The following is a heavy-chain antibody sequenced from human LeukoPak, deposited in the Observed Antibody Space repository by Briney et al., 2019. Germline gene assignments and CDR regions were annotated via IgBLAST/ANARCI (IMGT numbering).Heavy chain of an antibody. J-gene: IGHJ5*02. D-gene: IGHD2-21*02. Sequence: SETLSLTCTVSGGSISSDTCYWSWIRQPAGKGLEWIGRMYNSGSTNYNPSLKSRVTISVDTSKNQFSLKLSSVTAADTAVYYCARAIKHIVVVTAIDWFDPWGQGTLVTVSS. CDR1: GGSISSDTCY. CDR3: ARAIKHIVVVTAIDWFDP. CDR2: MYNSGST. V-gene: IGHV4-61*02.